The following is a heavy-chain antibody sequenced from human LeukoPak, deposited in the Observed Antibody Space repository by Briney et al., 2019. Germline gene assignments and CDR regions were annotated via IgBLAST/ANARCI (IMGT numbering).Heavy chain of an antibody. CDR1: GFPFSSYT. V-gene: IGHV3-48*04. J-gene: IGHJ4*02. CDR3: ARDRDYYGSGSYGGY. Sequence: GGSLRLSCAASGFPFSSYTMNWVRQAPGEGLEWVSHIASGTSTIYYADSVKGRFTISRDNAKNSLYLQMNSLRAEDTALYYCARDRDYYGSGSYGGYWGQGTLVTVSS. CDR2: IASGTSTI. D-gene: IGHD3-10*01.